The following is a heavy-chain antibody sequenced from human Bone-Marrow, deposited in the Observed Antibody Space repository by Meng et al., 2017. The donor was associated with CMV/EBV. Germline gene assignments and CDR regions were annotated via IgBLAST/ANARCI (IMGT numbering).Heavy chain of an antibody. J-gene: IGHJ4*02. CDR2: INTDGSSA. Sequence: GGSLRLSCAASGFTFTTYWMHWARQAPGKGLVWVSRINTDGSSATYADSVKGRFTISRDNVKNTLYLQMNSLRADDTAVYYCARSKVTHDYWGQGTLVTFSS. CDR3: ARSKVTHDY. V-gene: IGHV3-74*01. D-gene: IGHD4-11*01. CDR1: GFTFTTYW.